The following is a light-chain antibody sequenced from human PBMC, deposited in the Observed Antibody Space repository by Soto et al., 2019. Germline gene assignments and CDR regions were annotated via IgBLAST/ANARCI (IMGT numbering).Light chain of an antibody. CDR1: QSISSY. Sequence: DIQMTQSPSSLSASVGDRVTITCRASQSISSYLNWYQQKRGKAPKLLIYAASSLQSGVPSRFSGSGSGTDFTLTISSLQPEDFATYYCQQSYSTPRFTFGLETKVDLK. CDR2: AAS. J-gene: IGKJ3*01. V-gene: IGKV1-39*01. CDR3: QQSYSTPRFT.